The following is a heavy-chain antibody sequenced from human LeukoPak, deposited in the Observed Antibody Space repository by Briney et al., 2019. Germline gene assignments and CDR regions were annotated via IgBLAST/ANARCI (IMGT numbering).Heavy chain of an antibody. CDR1: GYTFTGYY. J-gene: IGHJ4*02. CDR3: AKDRVRFLIPDD. D-gene: IGHD3-3*01. CDR2: INPNSGGT. V-gene: IGHV1-2*04. Sequence: ASVKVSCKASGYTFTGYYMHWVRQAPGQGLEWMGWINPNSGGTNYAQKFQGWVTMTRDTSIGTAYMELSRLRSDDTAVYYCAKDRVRFLIPDDLGQGTLVTVSS.